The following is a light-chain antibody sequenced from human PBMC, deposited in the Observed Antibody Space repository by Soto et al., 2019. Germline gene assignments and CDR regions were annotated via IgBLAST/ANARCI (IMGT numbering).Light chain of an antibody. CDR2: GAS. J-gene: IGKJ1*01. CDR3: QQYNNWPWT. CDR1: QSISDT. V-gene: IGKV3-15*01. Sequence: ERLLSNYPASRSVSPGGRATLSCRASQSISDTLAWYQQKPGQAPRLLIHGASTRATGFPARFSGSGSGTDFTLTISSLQSEDFAVYYCQQYNNWPWTFGQGTKVDI.